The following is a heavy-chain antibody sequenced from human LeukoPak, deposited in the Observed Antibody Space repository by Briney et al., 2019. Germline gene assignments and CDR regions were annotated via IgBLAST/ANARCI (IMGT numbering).Heavy chain of an antibody. J-gene: IGHJ5*02. V-gene: IGHV1-46*01. D-gene: IGHD6-6*01. CDR3: ASGAARRGWFDP. Sequence: ASVKVSCKASGYTFTSYYMHWVRQAPGQGLEWMGIINPSGGSTSYAQKFQGRVTMTRDTSTSTAYMELSSLRSEDTAVYYCASGAARRGWFDPWGQGTLVTVSS. CDR1: GYTFTSYY. CDR2: INPSGGST.